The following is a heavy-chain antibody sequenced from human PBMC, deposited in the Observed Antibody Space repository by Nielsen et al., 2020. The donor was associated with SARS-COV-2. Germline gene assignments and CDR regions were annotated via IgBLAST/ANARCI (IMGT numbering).Heavy chain of an antibody. V-gene: IGHV3-23*01. Sequence: GESLKISCAASGFTFSDYAMAWVRQAPGKGLEWVSVIKTSGGSTYYADSVKGRCTISRDNFKNTLYLQMNSLRTEDTALYYCAKDLNYEGYWGQGTLVTVSS. J-gene: IGHJ4*02. D-gene: IGHD3-3*01. CDR2: IKTSGGST. CDR1: GFTFSDYA. CDR3: AKDLNYEGY.